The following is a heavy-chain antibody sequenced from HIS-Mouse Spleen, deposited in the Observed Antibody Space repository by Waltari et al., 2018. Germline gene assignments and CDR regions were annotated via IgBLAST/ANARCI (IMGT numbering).Heavy chain of an antibody. V-gene: IGHV3-15*01. CDR2: IKSKTDGGTT. CDR1: GFTFSNAW. J-gene: IGHJ6*02. CDR3: SSYSGSVGGYYYYYYGMDV. Sequence: EVQLVESGGGLVKPGGSLRLSCAASGFTFSNAWMRWVRQAPGKGLEWVGRIKSKTDGGTTDYAAPVKGRFTISRDDSKNTLYLQMNSLKTEDTAVYYCSSYSGSVGGYYYYYYGMDVWGQGTTVTVSS. D-gene: IGHD1-26*01.